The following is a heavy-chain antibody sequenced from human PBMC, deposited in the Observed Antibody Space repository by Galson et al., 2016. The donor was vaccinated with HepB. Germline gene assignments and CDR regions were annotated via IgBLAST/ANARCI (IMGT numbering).Heavy chain of an antibody. D-gene: IGHD3-22*01. J-gene: IGHJ2*01. V-gene: IGHV3-23*01. Sequence: SLRLSCAASGFTFKSHSMSWVRQAPGKGLEWVSAISENGGSTHYADSVKGRFTISRDKFKNTVYLQMNRLRAEDTAEYYCARGNGYYFHWYFDLWGSGTLVSVSS. CDR1: GFTFKSHS. CDR2: ISENGGST. CDR3: ARGNGYYFHWYFDL.